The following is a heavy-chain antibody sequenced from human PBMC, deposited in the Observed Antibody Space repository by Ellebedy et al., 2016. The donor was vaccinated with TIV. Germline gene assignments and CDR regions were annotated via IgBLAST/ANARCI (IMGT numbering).Heavy chain of an antibody. V-gene: IGHV4-59*01. Sequence: SETLSLTXTVSGGSISNYYWSWIRQPPGKGLEWIGYIYYSGSTNYNPSLKSRVTILVDMSKNHFSLKLSSVTAADTAVYYCARVHGGCDALDIWGQGTMVTVSS. CDR2: IYYSGST. CDR3: ARVHGGCDALDI. CDR1: GGSISNYY. D-gene: IGHD3-10*01. J-gene: IGHJ3*02.